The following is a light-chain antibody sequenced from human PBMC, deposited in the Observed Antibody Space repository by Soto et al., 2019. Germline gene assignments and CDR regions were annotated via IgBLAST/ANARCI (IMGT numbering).Light chain of an antibody. CDR2: WAS. J-gene: IGKJ5*01. CDR3: QQYYSTLFT. CDR1: QSVLYSSNNKNY. V-gene: IGKV4-1*01. Sequence: DIVMTQSPDSLAVSLGDRSTINCNSSQSVLYSSNNKNYLAWYQQKPGQPPKLLIYWASTRESGVPDRFSGSGSGTDFTLTISSLQAEDVAVYYCQQYYSTLFTFGQGTRLEIK.